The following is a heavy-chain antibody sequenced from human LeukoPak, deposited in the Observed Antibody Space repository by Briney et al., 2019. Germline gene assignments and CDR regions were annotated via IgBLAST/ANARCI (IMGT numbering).Heavy chain of an antibody. CDR3: ARNRDSRGWYNWFDP. D-gene: IGHD6-19*01. V-gene: IGHV4-59*01. CDR2: IYYSGST. Sequence: SETLSLTCTVSGGSISSYYWSWIRQPPGKGLEWIVCIYYSGSTNYNPSLKSRVTISVDTSKNQFSLKLGSVTAADTAVYYCARNRDSRGWYNWFDPWGQGTLVTVSS. CDR1: GGSISSYY. J-gene: IGHJ5*02.